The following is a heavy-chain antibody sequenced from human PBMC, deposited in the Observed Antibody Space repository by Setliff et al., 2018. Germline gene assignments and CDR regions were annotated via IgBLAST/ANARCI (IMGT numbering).Heavy chain of an antibody. CDR1: GYTFSNYW. Sequence: GESLKISCKGSGYTFSNYWVGWVRQMPGKGLEWMGVIYAGDSDTRYSPSFQGQVTFSANKSISTAYLQWSTLKASDTAMYYCARLGSSSWYNDVFDFWGPGTMVTVSS. D-gene: IGHD6-13*01. J-gene: IGHJ3*01. CDR3: ARLGSSSWYNDVFDF. V-gene: IGHV5-51*01. CDR2: IYAGDSDT.